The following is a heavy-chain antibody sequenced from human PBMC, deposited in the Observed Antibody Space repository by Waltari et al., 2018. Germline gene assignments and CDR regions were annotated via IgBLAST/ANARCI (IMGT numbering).Heavy chain of an antibody. J-gene: IGHJ3*02. Sequence: QVQLQESGPGLVKPSETLSLPCTVSGGSISSHYWSWIRQPPGKGLEWIGYIYYSGRTNHTPSRKSRVTIAVDTSKNQFSRKLSSVTAADTAVYYCASGARGAFDIWGQGTMVTVSS. V-gene: IGHV4-59*11. CDR3: ASGARGAFDI. CDR2: IYYSGRT. D-gene: IGHD3-10*01. CDR1: GGSISSHY.